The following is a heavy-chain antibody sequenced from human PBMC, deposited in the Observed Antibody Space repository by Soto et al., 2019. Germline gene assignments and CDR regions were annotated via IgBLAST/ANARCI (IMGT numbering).Heavy chain of an antibody. V-gene: IGHV4-31*03. CDR1: GGSMSNGYYY. CDR2: IYHSGRT. Sequence: QVQLQESGPGLVKPSQTLSLTCTVSGGSMSNGYYYWSWVRQNPGKGMEWIGHIYHSGRTYFNPSLKGRVGILVDTSKNQFSLNLHSVTAADTAVYYCARWVEVSLDYFDSWGQGTPVTVSS. J-gene: IGHJ4*02. CDR3: ARWVEVSLDYFDS. D-gene: IGHD1-20*01.